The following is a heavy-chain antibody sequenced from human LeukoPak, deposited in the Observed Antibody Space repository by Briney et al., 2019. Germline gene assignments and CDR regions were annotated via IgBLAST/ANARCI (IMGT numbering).Heavy chain of an antibody. CDR2: IWYDGSNK. CDR1: GFTFSSYG. Sequence: GGSLRLSCAASGFTFSSYGMHWVRQAPGKGLEWVAVIWYDGSNKYYADSVKGRFTISRDNSKNTLYLQMNSLRAEDTAVYYCARDSCDYALETGYFQHWGQGTLVTVSS. CDR3: ARDSCDYALETGYFQH. D-gene: IGHD4-17*01. J-gene: IGHJ1*01. V-gene: IGHV3-33*01.